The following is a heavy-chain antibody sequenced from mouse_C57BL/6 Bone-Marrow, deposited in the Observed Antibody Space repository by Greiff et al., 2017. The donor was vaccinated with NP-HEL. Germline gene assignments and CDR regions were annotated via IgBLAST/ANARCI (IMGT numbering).Heavy chain of an antibody. D-gene: IGHD1-1*01. CDR3: ARCARTTVVAPWYFDV. CDR2: SRPKANDYTT. Sequence: EVQGVESGGGLVQSGRSLRLSCATSGFTFSDFYMEWVRQAPGKGLEWIAASRPKANDYTTEYNFSVKGRFTVSRDTSQSILYLQMNALRAEDTAIYYCARCARTTVVAPWYFDVWGTGTTVTVSS. CDR1: GFTFSDFY. V-gene: IGHV7-1*01. J-gene: IGHJ1*03.